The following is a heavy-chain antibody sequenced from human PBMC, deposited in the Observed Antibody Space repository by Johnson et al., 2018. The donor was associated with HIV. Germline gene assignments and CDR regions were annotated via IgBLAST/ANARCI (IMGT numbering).Heavy chain of an antibody. CDR3: AKDRRELPSPFDI. D-gene: IGHD1-7*01. CDR1: GFTVSSNY. CDR2: ISWNSGSI. J-gene: IGHJ3*02. Sequence: VQLVESGGGLVQPGGSLRLSCAASGFTVSSNYMSWVRQAPGKGLEWVSGISWNSGSIGYADSVKGRFTISRDNAKNSLYLQMNSLRAEDTAVYYCAKDRRELPSPFDIWGQGTMVTVSS. V-gene: IGHV3-9*01.